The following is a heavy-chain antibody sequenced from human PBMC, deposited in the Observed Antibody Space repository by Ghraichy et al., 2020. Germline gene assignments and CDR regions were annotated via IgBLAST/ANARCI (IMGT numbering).Heavy chain of an antibody. CDR3: ARGGEVSPYYDL. Sequence: SETLSLTCTVSGGSVSSGSYYWSWIRQPPGKGLEWIGYIYYSGSTNYNPSLKSRVTISVDTSKNQFSLKLSSVTAADTAVYYCARGGEVSPYYDLWGQGTLVTVSS. V-gene: IGHV4-61*01. CDR1: GGSVSSGSYY. D-gene: IGHD2-21*01. J-gene: IGHJ5*02. CDR2: IYYSGST.